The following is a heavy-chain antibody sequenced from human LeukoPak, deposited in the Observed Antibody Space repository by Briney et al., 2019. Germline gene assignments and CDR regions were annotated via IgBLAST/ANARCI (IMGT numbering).Heavy chain of an antibody. V-gene: IGHV1-18*01. Sequence: GASVKVSCKASGYTYTGYGITWVRQAPGQGLEWMGWISAYNGNTHYAQKLQGRVTMTRDMSTSTVYMELSSLRSEDTAVYYCARDLVGATVPSDYWGKGTTVTISS. D-gene: IGHD1-26*01. J-gene: IGHJ6*04. CDR1: GYTYTGYG. CDR3: ARDLVGATVPSDY. CDR2: ISAYNGNT.